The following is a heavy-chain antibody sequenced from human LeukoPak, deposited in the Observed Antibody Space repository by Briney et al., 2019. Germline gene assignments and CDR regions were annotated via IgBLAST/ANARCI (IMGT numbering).Heavy chain of an antibody. CDR2: IYYSGST. Sequence: SETLSLTCTVSGGSISRYYWSWIRQPAGKGLEWIGSIYYSGSTNYNPSLKSRVTISVDTSKNQFSLKLSSVTAADTAAYYCARLRARGYYYYYGMDVWGQGTTVTVSS. V-gene: IGHV4-59*08. J-gene: IGHJ6*02. CDR3: ARLRARGYYYYYGMDV. CDR1: GGSISRYY.